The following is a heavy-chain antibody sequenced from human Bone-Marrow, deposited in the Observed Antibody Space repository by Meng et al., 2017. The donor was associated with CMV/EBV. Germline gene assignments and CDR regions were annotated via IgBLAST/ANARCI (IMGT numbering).Heavy chain of an antibody. J-gene: IGHJ3*02. D-gene: IGHD5-18*01. CDR3: ARIDTAMDHDAFDI. V-gene: IGHV4-34*01. CDR1: GGSFSGYY. CDR2: INHSGST. Sequence: SEPLSLTCAVYGGSFSGYYWSWIRQPPGKGLEWIGEINHSGSTNYNPSLKSRVTISVDTSKNQFSLKLSSVTAADTAVYYCARIDTAMDHDAFDIWGQGTMVTVSS.